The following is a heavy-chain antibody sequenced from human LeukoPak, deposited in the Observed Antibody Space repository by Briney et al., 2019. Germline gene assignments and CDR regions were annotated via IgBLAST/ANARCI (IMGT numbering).Heavy chain of an antibody. CDR2: ISGSGGST. Sequence: GGSLRLSCAASGFTFSSYAMSWVRQAPGKGLEWVSGISGSGGSTYYADSVEGRFTISRDNSRNTLYLQMNSLRAEDTAVYYCARSGSFSPTYYFDYWGQGTLVTVSS. CDR3: ARSGSFSPTYYFDY. J-gene: IGHJ4*02. CDR1: GFTFSSYA. D-gene: IGHD1-26*01. V-gene: IGHV3-23*01.